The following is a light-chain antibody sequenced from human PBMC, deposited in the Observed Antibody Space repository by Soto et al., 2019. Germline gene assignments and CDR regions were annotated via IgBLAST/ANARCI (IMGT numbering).Light chain of an antibody. CDR1: QSISSY. J-gene: IGKJ4*01. CDR3: QQSYSTPQLT. CDR2: AAS. V-gene: IGKV1-39*01. Sequence: DIQMTQSPSSLSASVGDRVTITCRASQSISSYVNWYQQKPGKAPKLLIYAASSLQSGVPSRFSGCGSGTDFTLTIRSLQPEDFATYYCQQSYSTPQLTFGGGTKVEIK.